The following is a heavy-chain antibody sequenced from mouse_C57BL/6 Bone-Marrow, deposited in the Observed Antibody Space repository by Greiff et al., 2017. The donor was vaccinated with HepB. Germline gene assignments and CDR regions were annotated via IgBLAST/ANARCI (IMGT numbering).Heavy chain of an antibody. CDR3: TRDRGYGSYFDY. D-gene: IGHD1-2*01. CDR1: GFTFSSYA. J-gene: IGHJ2*01. Sequence: EVKLVESGEGLVKPGGSLKLSCAASGFTFSSYAMSWVRQTPEKRLEWVAYISSGGDYIYYADTVKGRFTISRDNARNTLYLQMSSLKSEDTAMYYCTRDRGYGSYFDYWGQGTTLTVSS. CDR2: ISSGGDYI. V-gene: IGHV5-9-1*02.